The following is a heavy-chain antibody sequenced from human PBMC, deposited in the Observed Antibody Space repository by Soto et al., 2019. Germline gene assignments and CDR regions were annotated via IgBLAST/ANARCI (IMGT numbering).Heavy chain of an antibody. CDR1: GFTFSSYG. CDR3: ARDLVAQLGLYYFDY. Sequence: QVQLVESGGGVVQPGRSLRLSCAASGFTFSSYGMHWVRQAPGKGLEWVAVIWYDGSNKYYADSVKGRFTISRDNSKNTLYLQMNSLRAEDTAVYYCARDLVAQLGLYYFDYWGQGTLVTVSS. V-gene: IGHV3-33*01. J-gene: IGHJ4*02. CDR2: IWYDGSNK. D-gene: IGHD6-6*01.